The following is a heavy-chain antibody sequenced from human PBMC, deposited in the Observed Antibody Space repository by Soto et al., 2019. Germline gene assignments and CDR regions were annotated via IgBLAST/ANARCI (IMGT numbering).Heavy chain of an antibody. J-gene: IGHJ5*02. V-gene: IGHV5-10-1*01. CDR1: GFTSSGFW. D-gene: IGHD3-10*01. CDR3: TTPGGGANWFHP. CDR2: VDPSDSDT. Sequence: EVHLVQSGAEAKKPGESLKISCKGSGFTSSGFWIYWVRQRPGKGLEWMGRVDPSDSDTTYSPSFQCHVTISADRSTSTAYLQWSSLRASDTAMYYFTTPGGGANWFHPWGQGPLVTVAS.